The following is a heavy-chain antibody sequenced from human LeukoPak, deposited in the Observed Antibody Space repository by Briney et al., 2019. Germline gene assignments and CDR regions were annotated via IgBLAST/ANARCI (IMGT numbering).Heavy chain of an antibody. J-gene: IGHJ6*02. V-gene: IGHV3-30-3*01. CDR3: ARDPPSGYCSGGSCYPYYYYGMDV. Sequence: QPGRSLRLSCAASGFTFSSYAMHWVRQAPGKGLEWVAVISYGGSNKYYADSVKGRFTISRDNSKNTLYLQMNSLRAEDTAVYYCARDPPSGYCSGGSCYPYYYYGMDVWGQGTTVTVSS. D-gene: IGHD2-15*01. CDR2: ISYGGSNK. CDR1: GFTFSSYA.